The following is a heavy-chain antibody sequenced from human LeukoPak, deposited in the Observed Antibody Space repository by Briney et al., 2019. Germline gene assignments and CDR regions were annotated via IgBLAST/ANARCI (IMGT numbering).Heavy chain of an antibody. D-gene: IGHD2-2*01. CDR3: ARDLGDIVVVPATDYYYYGIDI. CDR1: GCTFSSYA. CDR2: MDPIFVWA. J-gene: IGHJ6*04. V-gene: IGHV1-69*01. Sequence: SLSVACKASGCTFSSYASCWVRPAPGQALEWMGGMDPIFVWANYAQKFQGRDTTTADESTSTAYMELSSLRSEDTAVYYCARDLGDIVVVPATDYYYYGIDISGKGTTVTVSS.